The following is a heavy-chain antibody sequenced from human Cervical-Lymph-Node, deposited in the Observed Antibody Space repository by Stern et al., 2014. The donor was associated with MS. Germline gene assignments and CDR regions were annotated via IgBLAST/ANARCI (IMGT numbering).Heavy chain of an antibody. CDR2: VHYRGTT. D-gene: IGHD3-10*01. V-gene: IGHV4-31*03. J-gene: IGHJ5*02. CDR3: ARDFHGSGRPRWWFDP. Sequence: QVQLQASGPVLVKPSETLSLTFTVSGGSIASAGYYWTWIRQPPGKGLERIGYVHYRGTTYYNPSLKSRVTTSIDTSKNQFSLNLTSVTAADTAVYYCARDFHGSGRPRWWFDPWGQGTLVTVSS. CDR1: GGSIASAGYY.